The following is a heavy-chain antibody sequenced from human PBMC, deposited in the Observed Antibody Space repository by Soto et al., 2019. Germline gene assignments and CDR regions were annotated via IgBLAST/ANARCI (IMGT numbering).Heavy chain of an antibody. CDR2: INHSGST. V-gene: IGHV4-34*01. CDR1: GGSFSGYY. J-gene: IGHJ6*02. CDR3: ARGLWAYCRKRGYHLYRMDV. Sequence: QVQLQQWGAGLLKPSETLSLTCAVYGGSFSGYYWSWIRQPPGKGLEWIGEINHSGSTNYNPSLKSRVTIIGGTAQEQVFLEVRSGAAPGNGLYLWARGLWAYCRKRGYHLYRMDVWGQG. D-gene: IGHD5-18*01.